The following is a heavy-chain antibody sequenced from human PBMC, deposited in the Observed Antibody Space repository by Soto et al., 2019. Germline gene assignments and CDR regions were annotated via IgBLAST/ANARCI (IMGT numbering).Heavy chain of an antibody. CDR1: GFTFSSYW. Sequence: PGGSLRLSCAASGFTFSSYWMHWVRQAPGKGLVWDSRINSDGSSTSFADSVKGRFTISRDNAKNTLYLQMNSLRAEDTAVYYCASSLLTPFDYWGQGTLVTVSS. V-gene: IGHV3-74*01. D-gene: IGHD7-27*01. CDR2: INSDGSST. CDR3: ASSLLTPFDY. J-gene: IGHJ4*02.